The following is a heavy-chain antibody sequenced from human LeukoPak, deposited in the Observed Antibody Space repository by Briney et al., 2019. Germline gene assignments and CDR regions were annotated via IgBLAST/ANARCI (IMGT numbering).Heavy chain of an antibody. Sequence: SQTLSLTSAISGDSVSSNSVTWNWIRQSPSRGLEWLGRTYHRSKWYTDYAASVKSRITINPDTSKNQFSLQLNSVTPEDTAVYYCARDQGFGELWFDHWGQGTLVTVSS. CDR3: ARDQGFGELWFDH. D-gene: IGHD3-10*01. CDR2: TYHRSKWYT. CDR1: GDSVSSNSVT. V-gene: IGHV6-1*01. J-gene: IGHJ5*02.